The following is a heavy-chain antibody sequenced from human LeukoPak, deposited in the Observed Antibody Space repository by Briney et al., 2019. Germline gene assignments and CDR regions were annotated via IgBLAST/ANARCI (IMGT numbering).Heavy chain of an antibody. CDR2: ISYDGSNK. V-gene: IGHV3-30*18. J-gene: IGHJ3*02. CDR3: AKGEQPSDAFDI. D-gene: IGHD1-26*01. Sequence: GRSLRLSCAASGFTFSTYGMHWVRQAPGKGLEWVAVISYDGSNKYYADSVKGRFTISRDNSKNTLYLQMNSLRAEDTAVYYCAKGEQPSDAFDIWGQGTMVTVSS. CDR1: GFTFSTYG.